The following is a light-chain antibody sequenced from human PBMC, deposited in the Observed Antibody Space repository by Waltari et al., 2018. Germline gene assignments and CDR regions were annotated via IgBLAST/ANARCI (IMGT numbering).Light chain of an antibody. CDR3: MQGTHWPRT. V-gene: IGKV2-30*01. CDR1: QSLAYSDGNTY. J-gene: IGKJ1*01. CDR2: KVS. Sequence: DVVMTQSPLSLPVTLGQPASISCRSTQSLAYSDGNTYLNWFQQRPGQSPRRLIYKVSNRDSGVPDRFSGSGSGTVFTLKISRVEAEDVGFYYCMQGTHWPRTFGPGTKVEIK.